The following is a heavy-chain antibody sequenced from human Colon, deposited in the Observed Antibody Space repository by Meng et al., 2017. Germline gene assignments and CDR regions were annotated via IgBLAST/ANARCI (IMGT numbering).Heavy chain of an antibody. CDR2: IYRSGST. CDR3: ARRVQYSSGYYYFDF. CDR1: GGSLISSNW. Sequence: QVQLKESGPGLVKPSGTLSLTCVVSGGSLISSNWWTWVRQAQGKGLEWIGEIYRSGSTNYNPSLKSRVTISIDTSKNEFSLKLTSVTAADTALYYCARRVQYSSGYYYFDFWGQGTLVTVSS. J-gene: IGHJ4*02. V-gene: IGHV4-4*02. D-gene: IGHD3-22*01.